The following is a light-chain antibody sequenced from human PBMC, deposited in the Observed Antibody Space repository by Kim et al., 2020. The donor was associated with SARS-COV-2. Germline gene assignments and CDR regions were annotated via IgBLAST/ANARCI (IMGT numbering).Light chain of an antibody. V-gene: IGLV4-69*01. CDR1: TAHYNYA. J-gene: IGLJ7*01. CDR3: QTWGPGIRV. Sequence: ASEQLIYSCGTAHYNYAFAWIQHQPGKGPRYFRMVNSDGSLSKVDGIPARFSGASSWAEPYRTISSLQSDDEADYYCQTWGPGIRVFGGGTQLTVL. CDR2: VNSDGSL.